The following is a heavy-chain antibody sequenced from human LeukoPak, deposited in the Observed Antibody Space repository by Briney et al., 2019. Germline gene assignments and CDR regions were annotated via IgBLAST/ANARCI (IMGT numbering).Heavy chain of an antibody. CDR1: GGSISSYY. CDR3: ARLRDYYYSYMDV. V-gene: IGHV4-59*08. Sequence: SETLSLTCTVSGGSISSYYWSWIRQPPGKGLEWIGYIYYSGTTNYNPSLKSRVTISVDTSKNQLSLKLSSVTAADTAVYYCARLRDYYYSYMDVWGKGTTVTISS. CDR2: IYYSGTT. J-gene: IGHJ6*03.